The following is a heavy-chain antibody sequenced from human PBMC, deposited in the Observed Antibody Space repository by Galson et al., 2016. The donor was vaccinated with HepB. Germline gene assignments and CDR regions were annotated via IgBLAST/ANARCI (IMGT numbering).Heavy chain of an antibody. CDR3: ARRAAAGQENCDF. Sequence: QSGAEVKTPGESLTISFMGSGSTFTSSWIGWVRQMPGKGLERVGVIFPRDSDSRYSQSFQGQVTLSIDKSITPAYLRWSSLKASDTAIYYCARRAAAGQENCDFWGQGTLVTVSS. J-gene: IGHJ4*02. CDR1: GSTFTSSW. CDR2: IFPRDSDS. V-gene: IGHV5-51*01. D-gene: IGHD6-13*01.